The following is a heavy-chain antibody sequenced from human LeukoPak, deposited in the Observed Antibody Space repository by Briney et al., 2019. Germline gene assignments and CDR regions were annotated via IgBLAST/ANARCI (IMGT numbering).Heavy chain of an antibody. J-gene: IGHJ6*02. CDR2: ISYDGSNK. D-gene: IGHD3-16*01. V-gene: IGHV3-30*03. CDR3: ARGDDYYGMDV. Sequence: GGSLRLSRAASGFTFSSYGMHWVRQAPGKGLEWVAVISYDGSNKYYADSVKGRFTISRDNSKNTLYLQMNSLRAEDTAVYYCARGDDYYGMDVWGQGTTVTVSS. CDR1: GFTFSSYG.